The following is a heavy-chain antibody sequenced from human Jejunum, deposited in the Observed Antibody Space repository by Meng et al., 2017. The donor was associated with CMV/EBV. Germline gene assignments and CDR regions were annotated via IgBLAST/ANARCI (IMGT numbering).Heavy chain of an antibody. J-gene: IGHJ4*02. Sequence: EVQLVESGGGLIQSGGSLTLSCEASGFTFSNYWMHWVRQAPGKGLVWIARIKNDGSTTGYADSVKGRLTISRDNAKNTLYLQMNSLRVEDTAVYYCARDISWGPSDYWGQGTLCTVSS. CDR1: GFTFSNYW. CDR2: IKNDGSTT. D-gene: IGHD3-16*01. V-gene: IGHV3-74*01. CDR3: ARDISWGPSDY.